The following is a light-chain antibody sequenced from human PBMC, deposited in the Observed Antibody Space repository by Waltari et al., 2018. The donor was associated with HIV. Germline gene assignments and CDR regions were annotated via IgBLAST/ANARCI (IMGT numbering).Light chain of an antibody. CDR1: QSVTTY. CDR2: DAY. V-gene: IGKV3-11*01. Sequence: EIAFTQSPTTLSLSPGERATLSCRPSQSVTTYLAWYHQKPGQAPGLLIYDAYNRATGIAARFSGSGSCTDFTLTIRSLEREDFAVYYCQPRSNWPPSFGGGTKVEIK. J-gene: IGKJ4*01. CDR3: QPRSNWPPS.